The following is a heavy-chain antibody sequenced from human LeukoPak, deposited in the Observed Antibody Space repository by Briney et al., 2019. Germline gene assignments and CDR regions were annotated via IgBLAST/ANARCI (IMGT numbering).Heavy chain of an antibody. J-gene: IGHJ5*02. D-gene: IGHD5-18*01. CDR3: AREFKSGYGMWA. CDR2: ITSSSDYI. Sequence: GGSLRLSCAASGFIFSSRAMGWARQAPGKGLEWVSSITSSSDYIYYADSVKGRFTISRDNAENSLHLHMNSLRAEDTAVYYCAREFKSGYGMWAWGQGTLVTVSS. CDR1: GFIFSSRA. V-gene: IGHV3-21*01.